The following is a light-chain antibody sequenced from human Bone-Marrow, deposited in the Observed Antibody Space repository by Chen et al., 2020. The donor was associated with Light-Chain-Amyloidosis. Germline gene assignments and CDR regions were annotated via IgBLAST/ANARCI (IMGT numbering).Light chain of an antibody. CDR3: QSADSSGTYEVI. J-gene: IGLJ2*01. V-gene: IGLV3-25*03. CDR2: RDT. Sequence: SYELTQPPSVSVSPGQTARITCSGDDLPTKYAYWYQQKPGQAPVLVIHRDTERPSGISERFSGSSAGTTATLTNRGVQAEDEAYYHCQSADSSGTYEVIFGGGTKLTVL. CDR1: DLPTKY.